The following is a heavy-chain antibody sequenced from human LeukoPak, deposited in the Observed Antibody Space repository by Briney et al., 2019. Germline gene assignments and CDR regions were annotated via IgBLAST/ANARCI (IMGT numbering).Heavy chain of an antibody. Sequence: ASVKVSCKASGYTFTSYYMHWVRQAPGQGLEWMGIINPSGGSTSYAQKFQGRVTMTRDTSTSTVYMELSSLRSEDTAVYYRWSLVPAATDHYYYGMDVWGQGTTVTVSS. CDR3: WSLVPAATDHYYYGMDV. V-gene: IGHV1-46*01. J-gene: IGHJ6*02. CDR2: INPSGGST. CDR1: GYTFTSYY. D-gene: IGHD2-2*01.